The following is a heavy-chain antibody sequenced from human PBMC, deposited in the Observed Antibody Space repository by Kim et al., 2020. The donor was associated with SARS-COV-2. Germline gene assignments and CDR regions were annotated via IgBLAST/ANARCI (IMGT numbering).Heavy chain of an antibody. Sequence: KYCAASVKGRFTISRDNSKNTLYLQMNSLRAEDTAVYYCASSQNYYYMDVWGKGTTVTVSS. CDR3: ASSQNYYYMDV. CDR2: K. J-gene: IGHJ6*03. V-gene: IGHV3-30*01.